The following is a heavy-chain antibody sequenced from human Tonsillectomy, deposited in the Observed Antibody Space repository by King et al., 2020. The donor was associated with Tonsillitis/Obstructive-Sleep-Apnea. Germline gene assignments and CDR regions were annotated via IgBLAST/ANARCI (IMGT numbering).Heavy chain of an antibody. CDR2: INAGNGNT. CDR3: ARDRPYCSSTRCQYYYYYMDV. CDR1: GYTFTSYA. V-gene: IGHV1-3*01. J-gene: IGHJ6*03. D-gene: IGHD2-2*01. Sequence: QLVQSGAEVKKPGASVKVSCKASGYTFTSYAMHWVRQAPGQRLEWMGWINAGNGNTKYSQKFQGRVTITRDTSASTAYMELSSLRSEDTAVYYCARDRPYCSSTRCQYYYYYMDVWGKGTTVTVSS.